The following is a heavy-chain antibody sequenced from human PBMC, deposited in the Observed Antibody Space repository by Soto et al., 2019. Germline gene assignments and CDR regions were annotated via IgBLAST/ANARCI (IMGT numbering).Heavy chain of an antibody. D-gene: IGHD1-26*01. Sequence: VQLVESGGGVVQPGRSLRLSCEASGFTFRNYGMHWVRQTPVKGLEGVAGIQYDGSKKYYAESVKGRFTISRDNSKNTLYLEIDSLRAEDTAVYYCAKDLEVVGANRWGYDSWGQGTLVTVSS. J-gene: IGHJ5*01. CDR3: AKDLEVVGANRWGYDS. CDR2: IQYDGSKK. V-gene: IGHV3-33*06. CDR1: GFTFRNYG.